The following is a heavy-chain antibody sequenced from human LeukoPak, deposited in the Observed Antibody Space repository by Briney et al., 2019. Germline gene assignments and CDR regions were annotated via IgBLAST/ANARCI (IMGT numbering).Heavy chain of an antibody. D-gene: IGHD3-10*01. Sequence: GGSLRLSCAASGFTFSSYGMHWVRQAPGKGLEWVAFIRYDGSNKYYADSVKGRFTISRDNSKNTLYLQMNSLRAEDTAVYYCAKYCYYGSGSYSHIDYRGQGTLVTVSS. J-gene: IGHJ4*02. V-gene: IGHV3-30*02. CDR3: AKYCYYGSGSYSHIDY. CDR2: IRYDGSNK. CDR1: GFTFSSYG.